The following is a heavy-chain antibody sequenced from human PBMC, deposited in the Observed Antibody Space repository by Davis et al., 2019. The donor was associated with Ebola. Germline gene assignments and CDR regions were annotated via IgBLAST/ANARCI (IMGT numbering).Heavy chain of an antibody. D-gene: IGHD3-10*01. J-gene: IGHJ4*02. CDR2: IKQDGSEK. Sequence: GGSLRLSCAASGFSFSSYWMSWVRQAPGKGLEWVANIKQDGSEKYYVDSVKGRFTISRDNAKNTLYLQMNSLRAEDTAVYYCAKGLLWFGELSNAFDYWGQGTLVTVSS. V-gene: IGHV3-7*01. CDR1: GFSFSSYW. CDR3: AKGLLWFGELSNAFDY.